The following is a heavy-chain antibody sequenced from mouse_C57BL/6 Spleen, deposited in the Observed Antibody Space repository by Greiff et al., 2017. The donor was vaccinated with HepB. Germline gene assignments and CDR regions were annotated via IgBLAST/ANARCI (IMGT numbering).Heavy chain of an antibody. J-gene: IGHJ4*01. CDR3: TTPGSSWYYAMDY. D-gene: IGHD1-1*01. Sequence: EVKLMESGAELVRPGASVKLSCTASGFNIKDDYMHWVKQRPEQGLEWIGWIDPENGDTEYASKFQGKATITADTSSNTAYLQLSSLTSADTAVYYCTTPGSSWYYAMDYWGQGTSVTVSS. CDR2: IDPENGDT. CDR1: GFNIKDDY. V-gene: IGHV14-4*01.